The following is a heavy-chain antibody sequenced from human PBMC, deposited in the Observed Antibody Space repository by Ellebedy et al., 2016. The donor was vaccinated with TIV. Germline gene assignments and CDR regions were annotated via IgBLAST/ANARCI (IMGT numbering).Heavy chain of an antibody. CDR1: GLTFGDYA. CDR2: IRSKTYGVTT. Sequence: GESLKLSCPVSGLTFGDYAMSWFRQAPGKGLEWVGFIRSKTYGVTTEYAASVKGRFTISRNDSKSIAYLQMNSLKVEDTAVYYCTRFLGYGLFDYWGQGTLVTVSS. D-gene: IGHD5-12*01. V-gene: IGHV3-49*03. J-gene: IGHJ4*02. CDR3: TRFLGYGLFDY.